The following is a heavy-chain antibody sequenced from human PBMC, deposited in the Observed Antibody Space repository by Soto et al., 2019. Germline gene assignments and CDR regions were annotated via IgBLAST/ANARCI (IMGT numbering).Heavy chain of an antibody. Sequence: EVQLVESGGGLVQPGGSLRLSCAASGFTFSSYWMSGVRQAPGKGLEWVANIKQDGSEKYYVDSVKGRFTISRDNAKNSLYLQMNSLRAEDTAVYYCARYHDFWSGSYYMDVWGKGTTVTVSS. V-gene: IGHV3-7*01. CDR1: GFTFSSYW. CDR2: IKQDGSEK. J-gene: IGHJ6*03. D-gene: IGHD3-3*01. CDR3: ARYHDFWSGSYYMDV.